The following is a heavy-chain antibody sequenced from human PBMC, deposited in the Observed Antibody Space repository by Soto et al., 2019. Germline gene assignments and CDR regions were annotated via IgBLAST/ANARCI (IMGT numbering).Heavy chain of an antibody. CDR1: GGSISSYY. D-gene: IGHD2-15*01. CDR3: ARDENDCSGGSCYNAFDI. CDR2: IYYSGST. V-gene: IGHV4-59*01. J-gene: IGHJ3*02. Sequence: SETLSLTCTVSGGSISSYYWSWIRQPPGKGLEWIGYIYYSGSTNYNPSLKSRVTISVDTSKNQFSLKLSSVTAADTAVYYCARDENDCSGGSCYNAFDIWGQGTMVT.